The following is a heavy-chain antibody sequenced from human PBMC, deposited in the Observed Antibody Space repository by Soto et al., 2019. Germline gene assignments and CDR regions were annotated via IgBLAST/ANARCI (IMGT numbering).Heavy chain of an antibody. V-gene: IGHV1-3*01. CDR2: VNAGNGNT. D-gene: IGHD6-19*01. CDR1: GYTFTSYA. J-gene: IGHJ4*02. Sequence: ASVKVSCKASGYTFTSYAMHWVRQAPGQRLEWMGWVNAGNGNTKYSQKFQGRVTITRDTSASTAYMELRSLRSDDTAVYYCARVIEAVAGGYYFDYWGQGTLVTVSS. CDR3: ARVIEAVAGGYYFDY.